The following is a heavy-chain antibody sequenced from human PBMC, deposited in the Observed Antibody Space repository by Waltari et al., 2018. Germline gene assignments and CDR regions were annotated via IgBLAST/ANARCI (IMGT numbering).Heavy chain of an antibody. CDR3: ARAYRRAGYSSSWYLRGYYFDY. CDR2: IYPVDSDT. D-gene: IGHD6-13*01. V-gene: IGHV5-51*01. Sequence: EVQLVQSGAEVNKPGESLKLSCKGSGYSFTSYWIGWVRQMPGQGLEWMGIIYPVDSDTRYSPSFQGQVTISRDNAKNSLYLQMNSLRAEDTAVYYCARAYRRAGYSSSWYLRGYYFDYWGQGTLVTVSS. J-gene: IGHJ4*02. CDR1: GYSFTSYW.